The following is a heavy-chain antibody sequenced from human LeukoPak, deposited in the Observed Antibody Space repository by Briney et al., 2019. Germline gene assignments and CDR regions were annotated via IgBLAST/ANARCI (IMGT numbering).Heavy chain of an antibody. J-gene: IGHJ4*02. V-gene: IGHV3-7*04. CDR2: XKQDGXXX. D-gene: IGHD3-9*01. CDR1: GFXFSXXX. Sequence: GGSLRLXXAASGFXFSXXXXXXVXQXPXKGLEXVXNXKQDGXXXXXXXXXXXXXXXSRDNAKNSLYLQMNSLRAEDTAVYYCARGTTFWGQGTLVTVSS. CDR3: ARGTTF.